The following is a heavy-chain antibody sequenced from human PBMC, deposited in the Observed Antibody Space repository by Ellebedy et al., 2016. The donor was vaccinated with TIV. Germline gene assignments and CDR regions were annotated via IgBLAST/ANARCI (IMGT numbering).Heavy chain of an antibody. D-gene: IGHD4-17*01. CDR1: GFTFSNAW. J-gene: IGHJ4*02. CDR2: IKSKTDGGTT. CDR3: TTDSMMTTVSAYPVDY. V-gene: IGHV3-15*07. Sequence: PGGSLRLSCAASGFTFSNAWMNWVRQAPGKGLEWVGRIKSKTDGGTTDYAAPVKGRFTVSRDDSKNTRYLQMNSLKIEDTAVYYCTTDSMMTTVSAYPVDYWGQGTLVTVSS.